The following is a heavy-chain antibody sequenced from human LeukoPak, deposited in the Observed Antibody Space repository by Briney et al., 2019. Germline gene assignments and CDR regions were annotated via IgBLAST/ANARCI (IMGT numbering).Heavy chain of an antibody. CDR3: ARTLLYEIPYLDY. J-gene: IGHJ4*02. D-gene: IGHD3-9*01. V-gene: IGHV1-2*02. CDR2: IKPNGGGT. Sequence: ASVKVSCKASVYTFIAYYVYSVRQAPGQGLEWLGWIKPNGGGTIYSQQFQGRVTMTRDTSISTAYMELSRLRSDDTAIYYCARTLLYEIPYLDYWGQGTLVTVSS. CDR1: VYTFIAYY.